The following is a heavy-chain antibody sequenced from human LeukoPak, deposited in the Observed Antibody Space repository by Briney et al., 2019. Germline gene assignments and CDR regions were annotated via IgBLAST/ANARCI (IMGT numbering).Heavy chain of an antibody. Sequence: GGSLRLSCTASGLDFGGPWMSWVRQAPGKGLEWVANIKQDGSEKYYVDSVKGRFTISRDNAKNSLYLQMNSLRAEDTAVYYCARDKTYTSSADYWGQGTLVTVSS. CDR2: IKQDGSEK. CDR3: ARDKTYTSSADY. D-gene: IGHD6-6*01. J-gene: IGHJ4*02. V-gene: IGHV3-7*01. CDR1: GLDFGGPW.